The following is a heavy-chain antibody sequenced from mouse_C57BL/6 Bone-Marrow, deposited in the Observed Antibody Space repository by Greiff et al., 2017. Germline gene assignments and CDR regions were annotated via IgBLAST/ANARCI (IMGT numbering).Heavy chain of an antibody. J-gene: IGHJ4*01. CDR2: INPNNGGT. CDR1: GYTFTDYN. D-gene: IGHD3-2*02. V-gene: IGHV1-18*01. Sequence: EVQLQQSGPELVKPGASVKIPCKASGYTFTDYNMDWVKQSHGKSLEWIGDINPNNGGTIYNQKFKGKATLTVDKSSSTAYMELRSLTSEDTAVYYCARREAAQATDYYAMDYWGQGTSVTVSS. CDR3: ARREAAQATDYYAMDY.